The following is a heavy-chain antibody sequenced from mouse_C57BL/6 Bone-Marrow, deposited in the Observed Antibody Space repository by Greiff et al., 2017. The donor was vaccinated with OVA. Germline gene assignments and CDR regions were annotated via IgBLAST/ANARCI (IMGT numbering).Heavy chain of an antibody. CDR1: GYTFTNYW. D-gene: IGHD3-3*01. CDR2: IYPGGGYT. CDR3: ARRAGTNYFDY. V-gene: IGHV1-63*01. J-gene: IGHJ2*01. Sequence: VQLQESGAELVRPGTSVKMSCKASGYTFTNYWIGWAKQRPGHGLEWIGDIYPGGGYTNYNEKFKGKATLTADKSSSTAYMQFSSLTSEDSAIYYCARRAGTNYFDYWGQGTTLTVSS.